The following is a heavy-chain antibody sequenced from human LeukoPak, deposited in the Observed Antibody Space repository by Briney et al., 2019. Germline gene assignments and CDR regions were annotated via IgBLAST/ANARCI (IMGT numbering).Heavy chain of an antibody. CDR1: GYTFTSYD. V-gene: IGHV1-8*01. Sequence: ASVKVSCKASGYTFTSYDINWVRQATGQGLEWMGWMNPNSGNTGYAQKFQGRVTMTRNTSISTAYMELSSLRSEDTAVYYCARGYSGYDIDYYYYYMDVWGKGTTVTVSS. CDR2: MNPNSGNT. J-gene: IGHJ6*03. CDR3: ARGYSGYDIDYYYYYMDV. D-gene: IGHD5-12*01.